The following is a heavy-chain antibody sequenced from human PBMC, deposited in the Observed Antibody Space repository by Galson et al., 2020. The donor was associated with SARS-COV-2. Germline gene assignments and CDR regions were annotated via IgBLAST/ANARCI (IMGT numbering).Heavy chain of an antibody. Sequence: AMSWVRQAPGKGLEWVSAIAGSGGRTYYADSVKGRFTISRDNSKNTLYLQMNSLTAEDTAVYYCAIGSSSGAYYYYYGVDVWGEGTTVTVSS. V-gene: IGHV3-23*01. J-gene: IGHJ6*04. CDR2: IAGSGGRT. D-gene: IGHD6-6*01. CDR3: AIGSSSGAYYYYYGVDV. CDR1: A.